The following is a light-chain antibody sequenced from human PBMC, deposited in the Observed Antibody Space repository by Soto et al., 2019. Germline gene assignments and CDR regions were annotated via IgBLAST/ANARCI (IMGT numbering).Light chain of an antibody. CDR2: WAS. Sequence: DIVSTHTSLSLGVSIDAAAAIKCKCIQSVLFTSNNKNYLGWFQQKPRQPPKLLLSWASTRESGVPDRFSGSGSGTDFTLTISSLQAQDVAVYYCQQYYNTPLTLGGGTNVDVK. V-gene: IGKV4-1*01. J-gene: IGKJ4*01. CDR3: QQYYNTPLT. CDR1: QSVLFTSNNKNY.